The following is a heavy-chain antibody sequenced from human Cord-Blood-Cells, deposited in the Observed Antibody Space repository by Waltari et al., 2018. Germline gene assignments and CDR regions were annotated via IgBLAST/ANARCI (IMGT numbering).Heavy chain of an antibody. D-gene: IGHD6-6*01. CDR1: GYTFTSYD. CDR2: MNPNSGNT. CDR3: ARGPYSSSSAYYYYYMDV. Sequence: QVQLVQSGAEVKKPGASVKVSCTASGYTFTSYDINWVRQATGQALEWMGCMNPNSGNTGYAQKFQGRVTITRNTSISTAYMELSSLRSEDTAVYYCARGPYSSSSAYYYYYMDVWGKGTTVTVSS. V-gene: IGHV1-8*03. J-gene: IGHJ6*03.